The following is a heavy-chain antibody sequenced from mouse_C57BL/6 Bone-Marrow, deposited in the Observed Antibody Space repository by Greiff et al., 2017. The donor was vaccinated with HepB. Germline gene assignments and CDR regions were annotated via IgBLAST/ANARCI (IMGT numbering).Heavy chain of an antibody. CDR1: GFTFSSYT. Sequence: EVKVEESGGGLVKPGGSLKLSCAASGFTFSSYTMSWVRQTPEKRLEWVATISGGGGNTYYPDSVKGRFTISRDNAKNTLYLQMSSLRSEDTALYYCARSYGRDYWGQGTSVTVSS. J-gene: IGHJ4*01. CDR2: ISGGGGNT. CDR3: ARSYGRDY. D-gene: IGHD1-2*01. V-gene: IGHV5-9*01.